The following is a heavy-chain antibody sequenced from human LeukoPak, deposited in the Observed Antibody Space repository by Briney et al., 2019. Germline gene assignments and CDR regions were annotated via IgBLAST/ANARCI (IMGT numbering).Heavy chain of an antibody. D-gene: IGHD2-21*02. Sequence: SETLSLTCAVSGGSISSGGYSWSWIRQPPGKGLEWIGYIYHSGSTYYNPSLKSRVTISVDRSKNQFSLKLSSVTAAGTAVYYCARGVYCGGDCYEEGLFPYYYYGMDVWGQGTTVTVSS. CDR2: IYHSGST. J-gene: IGHJ6*02. CDR1: GGSISSGGYS. CDR3: ARGVYCGGDCYEEGLFPYYYYGMDV. V-gene: IGHV4-30-2*01.